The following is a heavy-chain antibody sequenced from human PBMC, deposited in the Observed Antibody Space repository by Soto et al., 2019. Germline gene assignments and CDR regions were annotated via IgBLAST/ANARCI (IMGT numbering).Heavy chain of an antibody. CDR1: GGSISSYY. Sequence: SETLSLTCTVSGGSISSYYWSWIRQPPGKGLEWIGYIYYSGSTNYNPSLKSRVTISVDTSKNQFSLKLSSVTAADTAVYYCAKASGYGDSLFDYWGQGTLVTVSS. J-gene: IGHJ4*02. V-gene: IGHV4-59*08. CDR2: IYYSGST. D-gene: IGHD4-17*01. CDR3: AKASGYGDSLFDY.